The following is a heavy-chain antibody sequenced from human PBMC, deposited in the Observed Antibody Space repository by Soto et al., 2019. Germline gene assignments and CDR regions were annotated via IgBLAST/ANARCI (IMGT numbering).Heavy chain of an antibody. Sequence: PGGSLSLSCAASGFTFNRFLMNWVRQAPGKGLEWVGRILTKTDGGATEYIAPVKGRFTISRDDSTNTLYLEMNNLKTEDTAVYYCTTRVRTTNDNWGQGT. V-gene: IGHV3-15*07. CDR1: GFTFNRFL. D-gene: IGHD1-1*01. J-gene: IGHJ4*02. CDR2: ILTKTDGGAT. CDR3: TTRVRTTNDN.